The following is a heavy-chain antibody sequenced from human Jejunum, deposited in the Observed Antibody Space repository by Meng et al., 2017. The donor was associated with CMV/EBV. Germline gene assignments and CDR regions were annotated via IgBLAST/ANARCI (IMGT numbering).Heavy chain of an antibody. CDR3: AKGGHNNSCDH. V-gene: IGHV3-30*02. Sequence: CAASGFTFSNYGVHWVRQAPGKGLEWVAFIRSDIVNKYYADSVKGRFTISRDNSRNTLYLQMNSLRVEDTAVYYCAKGGHNNSCDHWGQGTLVTVSS. CDR2: IRSDIVNK. J-gene: IGHJ4*02. CDR1: GFTFSNYG. D-gene: IGHD6-13*01.